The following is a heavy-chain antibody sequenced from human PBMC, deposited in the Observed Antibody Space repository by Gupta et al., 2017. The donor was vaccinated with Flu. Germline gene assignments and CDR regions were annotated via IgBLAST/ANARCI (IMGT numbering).Heavy chain of an antibody. V-gene: IGHV3-23*01. CDR1: GFTFSQYA. CDR3: AKDSHFDFWSGNWLDP. D-gene: IGHD3-3*01. Sequence: EVRLLESGGGLVKPGGSLRLSCATSGFTFSQYAMSWVRQAPGKGLEWVSGISGIGDSRYYGDSVKGRFTISRDNSKNTLYLQMNSLRAEDTAVYYCAKDSHFDFWSGNWLDPWGQGTLVAVSS. CDR2: ISGIGDSR. J-gene: IGHJ5*02.